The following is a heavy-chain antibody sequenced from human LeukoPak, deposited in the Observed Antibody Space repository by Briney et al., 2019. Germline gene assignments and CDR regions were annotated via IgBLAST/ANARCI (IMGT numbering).Heavy chain of an antibody. V-gene: IGHV4-39*07. CDR3: ARVALNHDSSGYYTRGGSDAFDI. D-gene: IGHD3-22*01. Sequence: TPSETLSLTCTASGGSISSSSYYWGWIRQPPGKGLEWIGSIYYSGSTYYNPSLKSRVTISVDTSKNQFSLKLSSVTAADTAVYYCARVALNHDSSGYYTRGGSDAFDIWGQGTMVTVSS. J-gene: IGHJ3*02. CDR1: GGSISSSSYY. CDR2: IYYSGST.